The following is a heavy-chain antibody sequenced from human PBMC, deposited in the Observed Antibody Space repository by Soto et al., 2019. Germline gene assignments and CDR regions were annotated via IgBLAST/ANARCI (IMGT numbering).Heavy chain of an antibody. CDR2: ISYDGSNK. V-gene: IGHV3-30*18. CDR3: AKGGYSYGSCLDY. Sequence: GGSLRLSCAASGFTFSSYGMHWVRQAPGKGLERVAVISYDGSNKYYADSVKGRFTISRDNSKNTLYLQMNSLRAEDTAVYYCAKGGYSYGSCLDYWGQGTLVTVSS. D-gene: IGHD5-18*01. J-gene: IGHJ4*02. CDR1: GFTFSSYG.